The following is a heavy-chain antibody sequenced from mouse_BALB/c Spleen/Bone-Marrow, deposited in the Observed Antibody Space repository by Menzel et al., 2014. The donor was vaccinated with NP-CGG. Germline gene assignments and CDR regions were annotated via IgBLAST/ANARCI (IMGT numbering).Heavy chain of an antibody. D-gene: IGHD3-2*02. Sequence: DVHLVESGGDLVKPGGSLKLSCVASGFTFSSYGMSWVRQTPDKRLEWVATISSGGSSTYYPASVKGRFTISRDNAKSTLYLQVSSLNSEDTAMYYCTRRPLQANSYFDCWGQGTTLTVSS. CDR1: GFTFSSYG. J-gene: IGHJ2*01. CDR3: TRRPLQANSYFDC. V-gene: IGHV5-6*01. CDR2: ISSGGSST.